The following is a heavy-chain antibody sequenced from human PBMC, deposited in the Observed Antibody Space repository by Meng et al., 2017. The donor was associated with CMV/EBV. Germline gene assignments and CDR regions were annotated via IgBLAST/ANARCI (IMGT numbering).Heavy chain of an antibody. J-gene: IGHJ4*02. D-gene: IGHD6-19*01. CDR1: GSTFTTNY. CDR2: VTSNHTDT. CDR3: VRSSGWSLFDY. V-gene: IGHV1-2*02. Sequence: QVQLGHEGAKTKTPGDSVKDSCTYSGSTFTTNYVRRVRQHRGQGLGWMEWVTSNHTDTNYVRKFQGRVFITRDTSISTDHMKLSRLMSDDTAVYYSVRSSGWSLFDYWGQGTLVTVSS.